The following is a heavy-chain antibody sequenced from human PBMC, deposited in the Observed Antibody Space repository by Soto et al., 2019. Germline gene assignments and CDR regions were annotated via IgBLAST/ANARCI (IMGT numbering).Heavy chain of an antibody. J-gene: IGHJ4*02. CDR1: GFSLSTSGLG. CDR2: IYWNDDK. Sequence: QITLKESGPTLVKPTQTLTLTCTFSGFSLSTSGLGVAGIRQPPGKALEWLALIYWNDDKRYSPSLKNRLTITKDTSKNQVVLTMTNMDPVDTATYYCAHTVSPRIADFWGQVTLVTVSS. V-gene: IGHV2-5*01. CDR3: AHTVSPRIADF.